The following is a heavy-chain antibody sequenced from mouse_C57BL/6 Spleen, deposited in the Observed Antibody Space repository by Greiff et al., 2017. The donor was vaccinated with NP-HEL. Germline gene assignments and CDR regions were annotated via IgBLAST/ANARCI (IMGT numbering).Heavy chain of an antibody. Sequence: EVHLVESGGGLVKPGGSLKLSCAASGFTFSDYGMHWVRPAPEKGLEWVAYISSGSSTIYYADTVKGRFTISRDNAKNTLFLQMTSLRSEATAMYYCARPPNWAYWYFDVWGTGTTVTVSS. J-gene: IGHJ1*03. CDR3: ARPPNWAYWYFDV. CDR2: ISSGSSTI. CDR1: GFTFSDYG. D-gene: IGHD4-1*01. V-gene: IGHV5-17*01.